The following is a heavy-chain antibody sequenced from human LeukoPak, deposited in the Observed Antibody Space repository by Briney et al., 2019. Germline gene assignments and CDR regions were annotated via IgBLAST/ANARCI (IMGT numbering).Heavy chain of an antibody. J-gene: IGHJ3*02. Sequence: SETLSLTCTVSGGSISSTTYYWGWIRQPPGKGLEWIGTIYYSGSTYYNPSLKSRVTISVDTSKNQFSLKLSSVTAADTAVYYYARAPGPLYDCSGYYYDAFDIWGQGTMVTVSS. CDR2: IYYSGST. D-gene: IGHD3-22*01. CDR3: ARAPGPLYDCSGYYYDAFDI. V-gene: IGHV4-39*07. CDR1: GGSISSTTYY.